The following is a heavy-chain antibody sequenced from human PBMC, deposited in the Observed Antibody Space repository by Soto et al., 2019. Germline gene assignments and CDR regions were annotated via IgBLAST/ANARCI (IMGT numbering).Heavy chain of an antibody. CDR2: IWYDGSNK. V-gene: IGHV3-33*01. CDR3: ARDLVRGSSSWYSGPNYYYCGMDV. D-gene: IGHD6-13*01. Sequence: GGSLRLSCAASGFTFSSYGMHWVRQAPGKGLEWVAVIWYDGSNKYYADSVKGRFTISRDNSKNTLYLQMNSLRAEDTAVYYCARDLVRGSSSWYSGPNYYYCGMDVWGQGTTVTVSS. J-gene: IGHJ6*02. CDR1: GFTFSSYG.